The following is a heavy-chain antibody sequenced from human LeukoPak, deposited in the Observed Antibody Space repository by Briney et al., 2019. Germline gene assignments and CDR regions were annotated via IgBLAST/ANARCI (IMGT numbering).Heavy chain of an antibody. J-gene: IGHJ3*02. CDR2: FDPEDGET. D-gene: IGHD4-17*01. Sequence: GASVKVSCKVSRYTLTELSMHWVRQAPGKGLEWMGGFDPEDGETIYAQKFQGRVTMTEDTSTDTAYMELSSLRSEDTAVYYCAKGYGDYGPFDIWGQGTMVTVSS. CDR3: AKGYGDYGPFDI. CDR1: RYTLTELS. V-gene: IGHV1-24*01.